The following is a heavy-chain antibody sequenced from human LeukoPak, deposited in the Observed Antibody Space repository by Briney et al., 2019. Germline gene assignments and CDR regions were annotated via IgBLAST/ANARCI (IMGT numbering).Heavy chain of an antibody. CDR2: IYYLGTT. Sequence: PSEALSLTCRCSGGFISTRRYYWGGLRQSPGKGLEWIGNIYYLGTTYYISSLKSRLTISVDTSKNQFSLHLTSVTAADTAMYYCASLTGYLGTWGQGILITVSS. CDR1: GGFISTRRYY. J-gene: IGHJ4*02. CDR3: ASLTGYLGT. V-gene: IGHV4-39*01. D-gene: IGHD5-18*01.